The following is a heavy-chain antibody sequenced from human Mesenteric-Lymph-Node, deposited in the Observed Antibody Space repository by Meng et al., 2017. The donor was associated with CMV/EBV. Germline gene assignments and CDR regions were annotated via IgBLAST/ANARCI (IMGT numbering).Heavy chain of an antibody. CDR3: ARVRGVSWFDP. D-gene: IGHD3-10*01. CDR1: GGSRSSYY. CDR2: RYYSGST. V-gene: IGHV4-39*07. Sequence: GSLRLSCTVSGGSRSSYYWSWIRQPPGKGLEWIGSRYYSGSTYYNPSLKSRVTMSVDTSKNQFSLKLSSVTAADTGIYYCARVRGVSWFDPWGQGTLVTVSS. J-gene: IGHJ5*02.